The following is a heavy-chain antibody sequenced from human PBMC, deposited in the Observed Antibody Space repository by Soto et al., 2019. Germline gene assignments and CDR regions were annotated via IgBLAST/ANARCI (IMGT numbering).Heavy chain of an antibody. J-gene: IGHJ4*02. D-gene: IGHD3-22*01. CDR2: ISGYNGNT. Sequence: QVQLVQSGAEVKKPGASVKVSCKASGYTFTIYGISWVRQAPGQGLEWMGWISGYNGNTDYAQNLQDRVTLTTDASTSSVYMELRSLRSDDTAVYYFASVDYYDSSGYYGYWGQGTLITVSS. CDR1: GYTFTIYG. CDR3: ASVDYYDSSGYYGY. V-gene: IGHV1-18*04.